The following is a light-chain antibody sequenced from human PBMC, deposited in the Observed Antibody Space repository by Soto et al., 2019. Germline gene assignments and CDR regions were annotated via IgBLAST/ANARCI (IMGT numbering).Light chain of an antibody. CDR3: QHYNNWPPWT. CDR1: QSVSSN. J-gene: IGKJ1*01. CDR2: GAS. Sequence: EIVMTQSPDTLSVSPGERATLSCRPSQSVSSNLAWYQQKPGQAPRLLIYGASTRATGVPARFSGSGSGTEFTLTISSLQSEDFAVYYCQHYNNWPPWTFGQGTKVEIK. V-gene: IGKV3-15*01.